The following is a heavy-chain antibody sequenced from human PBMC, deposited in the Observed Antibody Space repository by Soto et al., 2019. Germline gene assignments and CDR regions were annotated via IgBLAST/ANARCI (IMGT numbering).Heavy chain of an antibody. CDR3: ARHGIGVPAAIWNYYGSGSYYIFDY. CDR2: INDSGST. J-gene: IGHJ4*02. D-gene: IGHD3-10*01. CDR1: GGSFSGYY. V-gene: IGHV4-34*01. Sequence: PSETLSLTCAVYGGSFSGYYWSWIRQSPGRGLEWIGEINDSGSTNYNPSLKSRVTISVDTSKNQFSLKLSSVTAADAAVYYCARHGIGVPAAIWNYYGSGSYYIFDYWGQGTLVTVSS.